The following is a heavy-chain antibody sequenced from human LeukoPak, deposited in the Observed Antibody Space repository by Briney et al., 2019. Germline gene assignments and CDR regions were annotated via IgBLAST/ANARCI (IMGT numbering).Heavy chain of an antibody. CDR1: GFTFSNYW. J-gene: IGHJ4*02. Sequence: GGSLRLSCEGSGFTFSNYWMSWVRQAPGKGLEWVANIQQHGSETYYGDSVKGRFTVSRDNAKDTLYLQMNSLRAEDTAVYYCARPDCSSTSCYTLEYWGQGTLVTVSS. CDR3: ARPDCSSTSCYTLEY. V-gene: IGHV3-7*03. CDR2: IQQHGSET. D-gene: IGHD2-2*02.